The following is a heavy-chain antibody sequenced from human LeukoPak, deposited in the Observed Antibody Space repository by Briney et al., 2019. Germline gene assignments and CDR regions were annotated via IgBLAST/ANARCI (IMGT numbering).Heavy chain of an antibody. J-gene: IGHJ5*02. CDR2: ISAYNGNT. CDR3: ASSYYDILTGYSEIPQYNWFDP. V-gene: IGHV1-18*01. CDR1: GYTFTSYG. D-gene: IGHD3-9*01. Sequence: GASVKASCKASGYTFTSYGISWVRQAPGQGLEWMGWISAYNGNTNYAQKLQGRVTMTTDTSTSTAYMELSSLRSEDTAVYYCASSYYDILTGYSEIPQYNWFDPWGQGTLVTVSS.